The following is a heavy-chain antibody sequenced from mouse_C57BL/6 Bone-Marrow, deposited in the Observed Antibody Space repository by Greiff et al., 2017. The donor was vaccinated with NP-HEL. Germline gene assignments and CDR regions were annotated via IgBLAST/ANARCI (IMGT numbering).Heavy chain of an antibody. V-gene: IGHV1-82*01. Sequence: QVQLQQSGPELVKPGASVKISCKASGYAFSSSWMNWVKQRPGKGLEWIGRIYPGDGATTYNGKFKGKATLTADKSSSPAYMQLSSLTSEDSAVYFCARGDLTGTNYYAMDYWGQGTSVTVSS. CDR3: ARGDLTGTNYYAMDY. D-gene: IGHD4-1*01. J-gene: IGHJ4*01. CDR2: IYPGDGAT. CDR1: GYAFSSSW.